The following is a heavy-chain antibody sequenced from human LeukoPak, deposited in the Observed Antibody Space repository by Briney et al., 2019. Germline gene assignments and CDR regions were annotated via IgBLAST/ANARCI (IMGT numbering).Heavy chain of an antibody. D-gene: IGHD3-9*01. V-gene: IGHV1-3*01. Sequence: ASVKVSCKASGYTFTSYAMHWVRQAPGQRLEWMRWINAGNGNTKYSQKFQGRVTITRDTSASTAYMELSSLRSEDTAVYYCARDRPLYDILLPTFDYWGQGTLVTVSS. CDR2: INAGNGNT. CDR3: ARDRPLYDILLPTFDY. J-gene: IGHJ4*02. CDR1: GYTFTSYA.